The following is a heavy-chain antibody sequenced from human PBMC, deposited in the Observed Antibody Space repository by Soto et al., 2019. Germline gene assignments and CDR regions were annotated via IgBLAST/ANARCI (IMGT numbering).Heavy chain of an antibody. CDR2: IIPILGIA. CDR1: GGTFSSYT. CDR3: AGCSGGSCYSERFDP. J-gene: IGHJ5*02. Sequence: QVQLVQSGAEVKKPGSSVKVSCKASGGTFSSYTISWVRQAPGQGLEWMGRIIPILGIANYAQKFQGRVTITADKSMSTAYMELSSLRSEDTAVYYCAGCSGGSCYSERFDPWGQGTLVTVSS. V-gene: IGHV1-69*02. D-gene: IGHD2-15*01.